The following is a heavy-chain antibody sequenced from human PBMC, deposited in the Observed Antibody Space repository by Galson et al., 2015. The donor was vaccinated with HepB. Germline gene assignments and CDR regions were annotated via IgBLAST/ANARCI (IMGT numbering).Heavy chain of an antibody. CDR3: AREPRTGRFDY. CDR2: INTNTGNP. J-gene: IGHJ4*02. Sequence: SVKVSCKASGYTFTRYAMNWVRQAPGQGLEWMGWINTNTGNPTYAQGFTGRFVFSSDTSVSTAYLQISSLKAEDTAVYYCAREPRTGRFDYWGQGTLVTVSS. CDR1: GYTFTRYA. D-gene: IGHD1-14*01. V-gene: IGHV7-4-1*02.